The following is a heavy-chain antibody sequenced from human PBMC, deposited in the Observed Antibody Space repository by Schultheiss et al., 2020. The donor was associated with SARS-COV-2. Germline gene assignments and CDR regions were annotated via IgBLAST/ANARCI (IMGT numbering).Heavy chain of an antibody. CDR1: GYTFTSYG. D-gene: IGHD3-22*01. CDR2: ISAYNGNT. Sequence: ASVKVSCKASGYTFTSYGISWVRQAPGQGLEWMGWISAYNGNTNYAQKLQGRVTMTTDTSTSTAYMELRSLRSDDTAVYYCARVTYYYDSSGYFHLGYFDYWGQGTLVTVSS. CDR3: ARVTYYYDSSGYFHLGYFDY. V-gene: IGHV1-18*01. J-gene: IGHJ4*02.